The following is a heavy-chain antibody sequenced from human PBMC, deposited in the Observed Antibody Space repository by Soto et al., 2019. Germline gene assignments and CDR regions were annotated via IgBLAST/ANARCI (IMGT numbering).Heavy chain of an antibody. V-gene: IGHV3-30*18. Sequence: QAGGSLRLSCAASGFTFSNYGMHWVRQAPGKGLEWVAVISYDGSNKYYADSVKGRFTISRDNSKNTLYLQMNSLRAEDTAVYYCAKDREYYYYGMDVWGQGTTVTVSS. CDR3: AKDREYYYYGMDV. CDR1: GFTFSNYG. CDR2: ISYDGSNK. J-gene: IGHJ6*02.